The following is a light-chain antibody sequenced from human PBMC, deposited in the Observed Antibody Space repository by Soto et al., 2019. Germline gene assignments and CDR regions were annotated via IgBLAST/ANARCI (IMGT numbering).Light chain of an antibody. CDR3: SSYTSSSTLV. J-gene: IGLJ1*01. Sequence: QSALTQPASVSGSPGQSITISCTGTSSDVGGYKYVSWYQQHPGKVPKRMIYDVSNRPSGVSNRFSGSKSGNTASLTISGLQAEDEADYYCSSYTSSSTLVFGTGTKLTVL. CDR2: DVS. V-gene: IGLV2-14*01. CDR1: SSDVGGYKY.